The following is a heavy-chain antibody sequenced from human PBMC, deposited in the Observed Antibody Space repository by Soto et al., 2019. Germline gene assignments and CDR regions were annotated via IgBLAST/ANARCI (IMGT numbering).Heavy chain of an antibody. V-gene: IGHV3-23*01. CDR1: GFTFSSYA. CDR2: ISGSGGST. CDR3: AKGSSSYDSSDTDMDV. Sequence: AGGSLRLYCAASGFTFSSYAMSWVRQAPGKGLEWVSAISGSGGSTYYADSVKGRFTISRDNSKNTLYLQMNSLRAEDTAVYYCAKGSSSYDSSDTDMDVWGQGTPVTLSS. D-gene: IGHD3-22*01. J-gene: IGHJ6*02.